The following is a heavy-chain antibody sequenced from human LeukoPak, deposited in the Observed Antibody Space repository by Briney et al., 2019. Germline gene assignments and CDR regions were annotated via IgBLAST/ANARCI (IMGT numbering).Heavy chain of an antibody. CDR3: ARGYSSSWYTSYYFDY. V-gene: IGHV4-38-2*02. Sequence: KPSETLSLTCTVSGDSISSGYYWGWIRQPPGKGLEWIGSIYHSGSTYYNPSLKSRVTISVDTSKNQFSLKLSSVTAADTAVYYCARGYSSSWYTSYYFDYWGQGTLVTVSS. CDR1: GDSISSGYY. J-gene: IGHJ4*02. D-gene: IGHD6-13*01. CDR2: IYHSGST.